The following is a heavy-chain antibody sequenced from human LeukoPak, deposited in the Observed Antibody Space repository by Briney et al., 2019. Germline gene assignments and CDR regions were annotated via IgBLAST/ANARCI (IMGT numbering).Heavy chain of an antibody. CDR1: GDSVSSNIAA. CDR3: AKDCGTGPFACSH. V-gene: IGHV6-1*01. J-gene: IGHJ4*02. CDR2: TYYRSKWYN. D-gene: IGHD2-15*01. Sequence: SRTLSLTCAISGDSVSSNIAAWNWIRQSPSRGLEWLGRTYYRSKWYNDYAVSVRSRITIDPDTSKNQFSLQLNSVTPEDTAVYYCAKDCGTGPFACSHWGQGTLVTVSS.